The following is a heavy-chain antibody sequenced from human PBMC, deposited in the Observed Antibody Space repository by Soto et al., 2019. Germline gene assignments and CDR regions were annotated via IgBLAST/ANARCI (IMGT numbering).Heavy chain of an antibody. Sequence: WGSLRLSCAASGFTFSSYGMHWVRQAPGKGLEWVAVISYDGSNKYYADSVKGRFTISRDNSKNTLYLQMNSLRAEDTAVYYCAKGTWFDPWGQGTLVTVSS. CDR3: AKGTWFDP. V-gene: IGHV3-30*18. CDR1: GFTFSSYG. J-gene: IGHJ5*02. CDR2: ISYDGSNK.